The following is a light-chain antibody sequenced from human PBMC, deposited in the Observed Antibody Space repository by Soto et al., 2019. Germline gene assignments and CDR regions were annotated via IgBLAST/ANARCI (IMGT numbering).Light chain of an antibody. Sequence: DIQLTQSPSTLSASVGDSVTITCRASQNISTSLAWYQHKPGKDPKLLMFDVSNLESGVPSRFSGSGSGTEFTLTISSLHSDDFATYYCQQYDYSRTFGQGIKVDIK. CDR3: QQYDYSRT. J-gene: IGKJ1*01. CDR1: QNISTS. V-gene: IGKV1-5*01. CDR2: DVS.